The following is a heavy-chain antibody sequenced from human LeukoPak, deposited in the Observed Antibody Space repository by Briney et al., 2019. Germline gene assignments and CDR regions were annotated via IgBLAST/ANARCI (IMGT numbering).Heavy chain of an antibody. Sequence: APVKVSCKASGYTFTSYGISWVRQAPGQGPEWMGWISAYNGNTNYAQKLQGRVTMTTDTSTSTAYMELRSLRSDDTAVYYCARAGSGSQYYYMDVWGKGTTVTISS. CDR3: ARAGSGSQYYYMDV. CDR2: ISAYNGNT. CDR1: GYTFTSYG. J-gene: IGHJ6*03. D-gene: IGHD1-26*01. V-gene: IGHV1-18*01.